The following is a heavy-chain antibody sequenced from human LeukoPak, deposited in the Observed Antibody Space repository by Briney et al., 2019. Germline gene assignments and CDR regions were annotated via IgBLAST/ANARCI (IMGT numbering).Heavy chain of an antibody. J-gene: IGHJ4*02. V-gene: IGHV4-59*08. CDR1: GGPMSSRY. CDR2: IYYSGST. Sequence: PSETLSLTCTVSGGPMSSRYWSWFRQPPGKGLECIGYIYYSGSTTYNPSLKSRLTISVDTSKNQFSLKLTSVTAADTAVYYCARGGWYQDYWGQGTLVTVSS. CDR3: ARGGWYQDY. D-gene: IGHD6-19*01.